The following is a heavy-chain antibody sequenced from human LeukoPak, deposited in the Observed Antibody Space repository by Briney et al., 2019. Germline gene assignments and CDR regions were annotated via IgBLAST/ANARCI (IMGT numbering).Heavy chain of an antibody. V-gene: IGHV1-46*01. CDR2: INSSGGST. J-gene: IGHJ4*02. Sequence: ASVKVSCKASGYTFTRYYMHWVRQAPGQGLEWMGIINSSGGSTNYAQKFQGRVTMTRDTSTSTVYMDLSSLRSEDTAVYYCARGLRLGELSLWGQGTLVTLSS. CDR1: GYTFTRYY. D-gene: IGHD3-16*02. CDR3: ARGLRLGELSL.